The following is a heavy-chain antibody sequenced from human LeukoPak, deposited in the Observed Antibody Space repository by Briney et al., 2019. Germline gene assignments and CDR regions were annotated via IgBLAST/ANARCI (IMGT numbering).Heavy chain of an antibody. CDR2: IYYSGST. Sequence: SETLSLTCTVSGGSISSYYWSWIRQPPGKGLEWIGYIYYSGSTNYNPSLKSRVTLSVDTSKNQFSLKLSSVTAADTAVYYCAREEAAMTYLGYYYYYGMDVWGQGTTVTVSS. CDR3: AREEAAMTYLGYYYYYGMDV. V-gene: IGHV4-59*01. CDR1: GGSISSYY. D-gene: IGHD5-18*01. J-gene: IGHJ6*02.